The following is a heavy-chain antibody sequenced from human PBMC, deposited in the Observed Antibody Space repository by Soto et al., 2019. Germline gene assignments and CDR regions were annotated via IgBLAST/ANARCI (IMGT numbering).Heavy chain of an antibody. Sequence: QVQLVQSGGEVKKPGSSVKVSCKASGGAFGSYTISWVRRAPGQGLEWMGGIFPNFGTANYAQKFQGRVTIIADNSTTTAYMELTSLRSEDTAVYYCARDLVLYGLDVWGQGTTVTVSS. V-gene: IGHV1-69*06. CDR3: ARDLVLYGLDV. CDR2: IFPNFGTA. CDR1: GGAFGSYT. J-gene: IGHJ6*02. D-gene: IGHD6-13*01.